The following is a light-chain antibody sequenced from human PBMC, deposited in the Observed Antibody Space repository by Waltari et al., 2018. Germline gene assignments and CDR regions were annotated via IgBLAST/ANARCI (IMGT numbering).Light chain of an antibody. CDR3: SSYTTSRTYV. Sequence: QSALPQPASVSGSPGQSIPIPCRGTKRNVGSYNFVPWYQQHPGEAPKLMIFEVTNRPSGVSNRFSGSKSGNTASLIISGLQGEDEADYYCSSYTTSRTYVFGTGTKVTVL. CDR1: KRNVGSYNF. J-gene: IGLJ1*01. CDR2: EVT. V-gene: IGLV2-14*01.